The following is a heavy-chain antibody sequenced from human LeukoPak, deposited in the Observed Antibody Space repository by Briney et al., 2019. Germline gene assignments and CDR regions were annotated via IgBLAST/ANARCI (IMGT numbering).Heavy chain of an antibody. D-gene: IGHD3-16*01. CDR1: GYTFSNYG. V-gene: IGHV1-18*01. CDR2: VSAYNGNT. J-gene: IGHJ5*02. CDR3: ARAGGVSFVARWFDP. Sequence: ASLTVSFKSSGYTFSNYGISWVRQAPGQGLEWLGWVSAYNGNTNYAQKLQGRVTMTTDTSTGIAYMELKSLRSDDTAVYYCARAGGVSFVARWFDPWGQGSLVTVSS.